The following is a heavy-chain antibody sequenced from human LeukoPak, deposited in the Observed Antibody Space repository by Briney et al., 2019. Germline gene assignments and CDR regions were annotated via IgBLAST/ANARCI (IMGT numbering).Heavy chain of an antibody. CDR3: ARDGHYDSSGYLSYYYYYMDV. Sequence: GGSLRLSCAVSGFNLLNYGMSWVRQAPGKGLEWVAVISYDGSNKYSADSVKGRFTISRDNYKNTLYLQMNSLRAEDTAVYYCARDGHYDSSGYLSYYYYYMDVWGKGTTVTVSS. CDR1: GFNLLNYG. V-gene: IGHV3-30*03. CDR2: ISYDGSNK. D-gene: IGHD3-22*01. J-gene: IGHJ6*03.